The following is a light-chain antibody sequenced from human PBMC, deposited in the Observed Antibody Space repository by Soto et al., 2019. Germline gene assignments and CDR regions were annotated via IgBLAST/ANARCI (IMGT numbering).Light chain of an antibody. CDR3: QQYNSYPGT. Sequence: DIQMTQSPSTLSASLDDIVTITCRASQSVAWWLAWYQQKPGKAPKLLIYKASSLESGVPSRFSGSRSGTEFTLTITNLQPDDFAIYYCQQYNSYPGTFGQGTRLEIK. CDR1: QSVAWW. J-gene: IGKJ5*01. CDR2: KAS. V-gene: IGKV1-5*03.